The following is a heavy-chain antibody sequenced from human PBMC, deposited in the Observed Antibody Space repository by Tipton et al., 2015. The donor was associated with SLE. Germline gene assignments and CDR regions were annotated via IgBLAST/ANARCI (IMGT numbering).Heavy chain of an antibody. Sequence: TLSLTCSVSGGSISSSGYYWGWIRQPPGKGLEWIGSVYYSGATYYKSSLKSRVTISIDTPKNQFSLKLSSVTAADTAVYYCARLVWSGYPYFYYGMDVWGQGTTVTVSS. V-gene: IGHV4-39*07. CDR1: GGSISSSGYY. D-gene: IGHD3-3*01. CDR3: ARLVWSGYPYFYYGMDV. J-gene: IGHJ6*02. CDR2: VYYSGAT.